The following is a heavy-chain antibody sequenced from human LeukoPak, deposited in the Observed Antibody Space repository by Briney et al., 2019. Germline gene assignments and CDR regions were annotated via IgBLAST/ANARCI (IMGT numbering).Heavy chain of an antibody. Sequence: GGSLRLSCAASGFIVSSNYMSWVRQAPGKGLECVSVIYSGGSTYYADSVKGRFTISRDNSKNTLYLQMNSLRAEDTAVYYCARDGVTAAGRYYYYYMDVWGKGTTVTISS. D-gene: IGHD6-13*01. CDR1: GFIVSSNY. CDR3: ARDGVTAAGRYYYYYMDV. CDR2: IYSGGST. V-gene: IGHV3-66*01. J-gene: IGHJ6*03.